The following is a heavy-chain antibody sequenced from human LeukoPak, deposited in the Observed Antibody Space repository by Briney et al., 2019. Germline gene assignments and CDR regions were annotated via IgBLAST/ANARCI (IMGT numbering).Heavy chain of an antibody. J-gene: IGHJ4*02. CDR3: ARDFGRWYFDY. D-gene: IGHD4-23*01. CDR2: ISTSSSNI. V-gene: IGHV3-21*01. CDR1: GFTFSSYS. Sequence: GGSLRLSCAASGFTFSSYSMNWVRQAPGKGLEWVSSISTSSSNIYYADSVKGRFTISRDNAKNSLYLQMNSLRAEDTAVYYCARDFGRWYFDYWGQGTLVTVSS.